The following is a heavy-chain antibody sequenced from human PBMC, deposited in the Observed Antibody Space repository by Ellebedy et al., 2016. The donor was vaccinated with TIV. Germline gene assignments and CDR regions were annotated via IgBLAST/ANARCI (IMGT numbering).Heavy chain of an antibody. CDR2: VWFDGSLQ. Sequence: GESLKISCAASGISLRSYAMSWVRQAPGKGLEWVALVWFDGSLQYYADSVKGRFTISRDNTKNSLYLHMNSLRAEDTAVYYCVREAGAFDIWGQGTMVTVSS. CDR1: GISLRSYA. CDR3: VREAGAFDI. J-gene: IGHJ3*02. D-gene: IGHD3-10*01. V-gene: IGHV3-33*08.